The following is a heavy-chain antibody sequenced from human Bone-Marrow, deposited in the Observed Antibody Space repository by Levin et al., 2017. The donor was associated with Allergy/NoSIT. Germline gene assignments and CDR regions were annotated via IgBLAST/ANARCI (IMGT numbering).Heavy chain of an antibody. D-gene: IGHD6-13*01. CDR2: ISSSSSYI. CDR1: GFTFSSYS. CDR3: ARDFLSWVGNWFDP. V-gene: IGHV3-21*01. J-gene: IGHJ5*02. Sequence: GGSLRLSCAASGFTFSSYSMNWVRQAPGKGLEWVSSISSSSSYIYYADSVKGRFTISRDNAKNSLYLQMNSLRAEDTAVYYCARDFLSWVGNWFDPWGQGTLVTVSS.